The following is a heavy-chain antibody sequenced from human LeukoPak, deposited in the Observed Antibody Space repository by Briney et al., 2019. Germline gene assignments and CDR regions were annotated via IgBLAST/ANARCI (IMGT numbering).Heavy chain of an antibody. CDR2: IYHSGST. Sequence: KSSETLSLTCTVSGGSISSYYWNWIRQPPGKGLEWIGYIYHSGSTNYNPSLNSRVTISLDTSKNQFSLKLTSVTAADTAVYHCARDLAGFDYWGQGTLVTVSS. V-gene: IGHV4-59*01. CDR1: GGSISSYY. CDR3: ARDLAGFDY. J-gene: IGHJ4*02. D-gene: IGHD6-25*01.